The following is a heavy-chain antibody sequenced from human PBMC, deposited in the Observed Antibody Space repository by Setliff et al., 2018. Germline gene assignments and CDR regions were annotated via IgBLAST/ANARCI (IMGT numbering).Heavy chain of an antibody. CDR3: ARGPVDFVVVPAAAKFDY. CDR1: GYTFNNYG. J-gene: IGHJ4*02. V-gene: IGHV1-18*04. D-gene: IGHD2-2*01. CDR2: MSV. Sequence: ASVKVSCKASGYTFNNYGINWVRQAPGQGFEWMGWMSVYAQKFQGRVTTTTDTPTSTAYMELRSLTSDDTAVYYCARGPVDFVVVPAAAKFDYWGQGTLVTVSS.